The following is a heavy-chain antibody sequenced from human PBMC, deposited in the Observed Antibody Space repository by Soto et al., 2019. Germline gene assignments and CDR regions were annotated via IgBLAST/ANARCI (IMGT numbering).Heavy chain of an antibody. Sequence: GGSLRLSCAASGFTVSSNYMSWVRQAPGKGLEWVSVIYSGGSTYYADSVKGRFTISRDNSKNTLYLQMNSLGAEDTAVYYCARDVWNGSGDYYYYYYMDVWGKGTTVTVSS. CDR1: GFTVSSNY. CDR3: ARDVWNGSGDYYYYYYMDV. J-gene: IGHJ6*03. V-gene: IGHV3-66*01. CDR2: IYSGGST. D-gene: IGHD3-10*01.